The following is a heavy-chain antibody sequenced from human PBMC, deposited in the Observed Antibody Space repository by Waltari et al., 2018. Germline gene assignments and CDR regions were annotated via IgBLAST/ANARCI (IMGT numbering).Heavy chain of an antibody. CDR1: YFYIRDGYY. CDR2: IDHSGNT. J-gene: IGHJ6*02. V-gene: IGHV4-38-2*02. Sequence: QVQLQESGPGLVKPSETLSLTCAVSYFYIRDGYYWGWNRQSPGKGLELIGSIDHSGNTHYNPSLESRVTISVDRSRNQFSLKVTSVSAADTAVYFCARDQRFLESLYPYYYALDAWGRGITVTVSS. CDR3: ARDQRFLESLYPYYYALDA. D-gene: IGHD3-3*01.